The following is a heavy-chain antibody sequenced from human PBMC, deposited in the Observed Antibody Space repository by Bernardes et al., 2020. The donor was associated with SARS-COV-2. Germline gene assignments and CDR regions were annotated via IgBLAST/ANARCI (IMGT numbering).Heavy chain of an antibody. J-gene: IGHJ4*02. D-gene: IGHD2-21*01. V-gene: IGHV4-39*01. CDR3: ARQRRVSTVIRDYFDY. Sequence: SETLSLTCTVSGGSIGSTTYYWGWIRQPPGKGLEWIGSIYYSGTTFYSPSLKSRVTTSIDTSMNQFSLKLTSVTAADTAVYYCARQRRVSTVIRDYFDYWGQGTLVTVSS. CDR1: GGSIGSTTYY. CDR2: IYYSGTT.